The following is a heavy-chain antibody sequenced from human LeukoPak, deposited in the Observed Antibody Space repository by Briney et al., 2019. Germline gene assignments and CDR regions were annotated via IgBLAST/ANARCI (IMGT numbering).Heavy chain of an antibody. J-gene: IGHJ2*01. V-gene: IGHV3-21*01. Sequence: GASLKLSCKASGFTFSNYYMHWLRQAPFQGLEWVSSTSESNDNTKYADSVKGRFTISRDNAKTSLYLQLNNLRADDTAVYYCARDRYQYDNTGHSYWYFDLWGRGTLVTVSS. CDR2: TSESNDNT. CDR1: GFTFSNYY. CDR3: ARDRYQYDNTGHSYWYFDL. D-gene: IGHD3-9*01.